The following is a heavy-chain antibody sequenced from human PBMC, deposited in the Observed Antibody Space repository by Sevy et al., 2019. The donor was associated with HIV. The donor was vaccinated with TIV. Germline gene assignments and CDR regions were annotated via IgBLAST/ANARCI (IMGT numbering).Heavy chain of an antibody. CDR3: ARGDGYNYDY. V-gene: IGHV4-31*03. Sequence: SETLSLTCTVSGGSISSGGYYWSWIRQPPGKGLEWIGYIYYSGSTYYNPSLKSRVTISVDTSKNRFSLKLSSVTAADTAVYYCARGDGYNYDYWGQGTLVTVSS. J-gene: IGHJ4*02. D-gene: IGHD5-12*01. CDR2: IYYSGST. CDR1: GGSISSGGYY.